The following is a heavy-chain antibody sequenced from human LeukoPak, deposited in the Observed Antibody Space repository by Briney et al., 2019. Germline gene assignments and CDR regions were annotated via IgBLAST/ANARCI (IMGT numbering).Heavy chain of an antibody. J-gene: IGHJ4*02. Sequence: TGGSLRLSCAASGFTFSTYSMNWVRQAPGKGLEWVSTISSTSAYIYYADSVKGRFTVSRDNAKNSLYLQINSLRAEDTAVYYCARGPHSSSWDEDFDYWGQGTLVTVSS. D-gene: IGHD6-13*01. CDR2: ISSTSAYI. CDR1: GFTFSTYS. V-gene: IGHV3-21*01. CDR3: ARGPHSSSWDEDFDY.